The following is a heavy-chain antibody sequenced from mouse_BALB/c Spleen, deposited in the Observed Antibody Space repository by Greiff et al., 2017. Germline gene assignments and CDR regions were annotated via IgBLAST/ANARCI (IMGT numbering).Heavy chain of an antibody. V-gene: IGHV1-7*01. D-gene: IGHD2-1*01. J-gene: IGHJ3*01. CDR2: INPSTGYT. Sequence: VQLQQSGAELAKPGASVKMSCKASGYTFTSYWMHWVKQRPGQGLEWIGYINPSTGYTEYNQKFKDKATLTADKSSSTAYMQLSSLTSEDSAVYYCARKNGNYDWFAYWGQGTLVTVSA. CDR1: GYTFTSYW. CDR3: ARKNGNYDWFAY.